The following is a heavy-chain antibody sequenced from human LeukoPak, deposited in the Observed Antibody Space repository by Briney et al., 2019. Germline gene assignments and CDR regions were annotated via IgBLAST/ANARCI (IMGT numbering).Heavy chain of an antibody. CDR3: ARGPRYSSSWTMYNWFDP. V-gene: IGHV4-34*01. CDR2: INHSGST. CDR1: GGSFCGYY. J-gene: IGHJ5*02. Sequence: SETLSLTCAVYGGSFCGYYWSWIRQPPGKGLEWIGEINHSGSTNYNPSLKSRVTISVDTSKNQFSLKLSSVTAADTAVYYCARGPRYSSSWTMYNWFDPWGQGTLVTVSS. D-gene: IGHD6-13*01.